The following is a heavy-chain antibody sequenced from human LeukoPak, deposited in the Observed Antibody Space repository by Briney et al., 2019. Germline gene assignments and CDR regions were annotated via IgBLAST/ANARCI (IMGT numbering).Heavy chain of an antibody. D-gene: IGHD4-11*01. J-gene: IGHJ6*02. Sequence: GGSLRLSCAASGFSFSSYAMNWVRQAPGKGLEWVALISYDGNDKYYADSVKGRFTISRDNSKNTLFLQMNSLRAEDTAVYFCAKDQYSRYYGMDVWGQGTTVTVSS. CDR1: GFSFSSYA. CDR2: ISYDGNDK. V-gene: IGHV3-30*18. CDR3: AKDQYSRYYGMDV.